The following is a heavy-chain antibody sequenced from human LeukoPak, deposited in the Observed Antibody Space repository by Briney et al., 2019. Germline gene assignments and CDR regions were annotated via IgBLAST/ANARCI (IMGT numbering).Heavy chain of an antibody. V-gene: IGHV4-34*01. CDR1: GGSFSGYY. D-gene: IGHD4-17*01. CDR3: ARRPGDYYYYYYMDV. Sequence: SETLSLTCAVYGGSFSGYYWSWIRQPPGKGLEWIGEINHSGSTNYNPSLKSRVTISVDTSKSQFSLKLSSVTAADTAVYYCARRPGDYYYYYYMDVWGKGTTVTVSS. CDR2: INHSGST. J-gene: IGHJ6*03.